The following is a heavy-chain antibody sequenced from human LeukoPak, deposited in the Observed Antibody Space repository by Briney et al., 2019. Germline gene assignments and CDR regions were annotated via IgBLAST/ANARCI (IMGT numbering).Heavy chain of an antibody. J-gene: IGHJ4*02. Sequence: TGGSLRLSCAASGLSVTNTYMTWVRQAPGKGLEWVSVIYSGGGTNYADSLKGRFSISRDNSKNTLYLQMNSLRAEDTAVYYCVAEDTYWGQGTLVTVSS. CDR3: VAEDTY. CDR2: IYSGGGT. CDR1: GLSVTNTY. V-gene: IGHV3-53*01. D-gene: IGHD5-18*01.